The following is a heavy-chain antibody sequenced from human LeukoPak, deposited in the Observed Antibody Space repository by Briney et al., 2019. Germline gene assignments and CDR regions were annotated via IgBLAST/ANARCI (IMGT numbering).Heavy chain of an antibody. V-gene: IGHV3-53*01. CDR2: IYSGGST. CDR3: ARGRSGSYPLYYYYYYGMDV. Sequence: GGSLRLSCAASGFTVSSNYMSWVRQAPGQGLEWVAVIYSGGSTYYADSVKGRFTISRDNSKNTLYLQMNSLRAEDTAVYYCARGRSGSYPLYYYYYYGMDVWGQGTTVTVSS. D-gene: IGHD3-10*01. J-gene: IGHJ6*02. CDR1: GFTVSSNY.